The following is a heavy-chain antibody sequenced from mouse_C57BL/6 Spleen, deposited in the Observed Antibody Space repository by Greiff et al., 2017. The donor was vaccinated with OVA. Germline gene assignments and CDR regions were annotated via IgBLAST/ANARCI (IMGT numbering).Heavy chain of an antibody. CDR3: VRASGTLFAY. D-gene: IGHD4-1*01. CDR2: IRSKSNNYAT. Sequence: EVQVVESGGGLVQPKGSLKLSCAASGFSFNTYAMNWVRQAPGKGLEWVARIRSKSNNYATYYADSVKDRFTISRDDSESMLYLQMNNLKTEDTAMYYCVRASGTLFAYWGQGTLVTVSA. J-gene: IGHJ3*01. CDR1: GFSFNTYA. V-gene: IGHV10-1*01.